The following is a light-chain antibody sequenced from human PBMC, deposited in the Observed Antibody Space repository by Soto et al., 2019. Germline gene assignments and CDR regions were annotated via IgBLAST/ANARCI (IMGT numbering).Light chain of an antibody. CDR1: PSVTNF. J-gene: IGKJ5*01. Sequence: PGERATLSCRASPSVTNFLAWYQQKPGQAPRLLIYGASSRATGVPDRFSGGGSGTDFTLTISRLEPEDFAVYYCQQYGSPITFGQGTRLEIK. CDR3: QQYGSPIT. V-gene: IGKV3-20*01. CDR2: GAS.